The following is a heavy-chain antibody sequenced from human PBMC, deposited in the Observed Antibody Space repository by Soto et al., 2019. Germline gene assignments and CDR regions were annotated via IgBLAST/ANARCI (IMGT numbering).Heavy chain of an antibody. CDR1: GFTFDDYA. Sequence: EVQLVESGGGLVQPGGSLRLSCAASGFTFDDYAMHWVRQAPGKGLEWVSGISWNSGSIGYADSVKGRFTISRDNAKNSLYLQMNSLRAEDTALYYCAKDYGSGSYYNPEFYFDYWGQGTLVTVSS. CDR3: AKDYGSGSYYNPEFYFDY. V-gene: IGHV3-9*01. CDR2: ISWNSGSI. J-gene: IGHJ4*02. D-gene: IGHD3-10*01.